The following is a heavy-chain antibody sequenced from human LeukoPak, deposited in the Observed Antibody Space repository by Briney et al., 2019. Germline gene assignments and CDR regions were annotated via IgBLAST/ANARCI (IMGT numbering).Heavy chain of an antibody. V-gene: IGHV4-39*07. CDR1: GGSISSSSYY. J-gene: IGHJ5*02. CDR2: IYYSGST. Sequence: SGTLSLTCTVSGGSISSSSYYWGWIRQPPGKGLEWIGSIYYSGSTYYNPSLKSRVTISVDTSKNQFSLKLSSVTAADTAVYYCARGAPMVRGVIIPWFDPWGQGTLVTVSS. D-gene: IGHD3-10*01. CDR3: ARGAPMVRGVIIPWFDP.